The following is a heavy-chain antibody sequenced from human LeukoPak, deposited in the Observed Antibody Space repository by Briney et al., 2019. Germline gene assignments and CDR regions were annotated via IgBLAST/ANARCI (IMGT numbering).Heavy chain of an antibody. D-gene: IGHD2-2*01. J-gene: IGHJ4*02. CDR3: AKEVVSSFCSSTSCYAPTLDY. CDR2: IRYDGSNK. Sequence: PGGSLRLSCAASGFTFSSYGVHWVRQAPGKGLEWVAFIRYDGSNKYYADSVKGRFTISRDNSKNTLYLQMNSPRAEDTAVYYCAKEVVSSFCSSTSCYAPTLDYWGQGTLVTVSS. CDR1: GFTFSSYG. V-gene: IGHV3-30*02.